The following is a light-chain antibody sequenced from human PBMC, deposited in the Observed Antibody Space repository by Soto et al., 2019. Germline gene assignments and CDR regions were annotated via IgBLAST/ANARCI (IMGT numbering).Light chain of an antibody. CDR3: QQYGSSPWT. Sequence: EIVLTQSPGTLSLSPGERATLSCRASQSVSSSYLAWYQKPGQAPRPLIYGASSRAIGIPDRFSGSGSGTDFTLTISRLEPEDFAVYYCQQYGSSPWTFGQGTKVEIK. J-gene: IGKJ1*01. CDR2: GAS. V-gene: IGKV3-20*01. CDR1: QSVSSSY.